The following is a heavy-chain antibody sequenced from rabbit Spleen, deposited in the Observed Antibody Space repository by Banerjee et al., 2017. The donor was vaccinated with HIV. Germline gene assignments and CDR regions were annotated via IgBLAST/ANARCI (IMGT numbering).Heavy chain of an antibody. CDR3: ARDSGSSFSSYGMDL. D-gene: IGHD8-1*01. J-gene: IGHJ6*01. Sequence: QEQLVESGGGLVQPEGSLTLTCTASGFSFSSSDYMCWVRQAPGKGLEWISCIVGSSGSTYSATWAKGRFTISKTSSTTVTLQMTSLTAADTATYFCARDSGSSFSSYGMDLWGPGTLVTVS. V-gene: IGHV1S45*01. CDR1: GFSFSSSDY. CDR2: IVGSSGST.